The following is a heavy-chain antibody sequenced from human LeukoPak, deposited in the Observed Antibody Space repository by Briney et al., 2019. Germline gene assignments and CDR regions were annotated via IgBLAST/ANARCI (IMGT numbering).Heavy chain of an antibody. J-gene: IGHJ4*02. D-gene: IGHD3-22*01. CDR2: MNPNSGNT. Sequence: ASVKVSCKASGYTFTSYDINWVRQATGQGLEWMGWMNPNSGNTGYAQKFQGRVTMTEDTSTDTAYMELSSLRSEDTAVYYCATGNDYYDSRGFDYWGQGTLVTVSS. V-gene: IGHV1-8*01. CDR3: ATGNDYYDSRGFDY. CDR1: GYTFTSYD.